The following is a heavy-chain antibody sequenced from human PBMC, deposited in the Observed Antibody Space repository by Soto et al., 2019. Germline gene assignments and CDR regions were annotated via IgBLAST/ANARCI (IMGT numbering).Heavy chain of an antibody. J-gene: IGHJ5*02. Sequence: PSETLSLTCAVYGGSFSGYYWSWIRQPPGKGLEWIGEINHSGSTNYNPSLKSRVTISVDTSKNQFSLKLSSVTAADTAVYYCARGLSYGSGSSHWFDPWGQGTLVTVSS. V-gene: IGHV4-34*01. CDR3: ARGLSYGSGSSHWFDP. CDR1: GGSFSGYY. D-gene: IGHD3-10*01. CDR2: INHSGST.